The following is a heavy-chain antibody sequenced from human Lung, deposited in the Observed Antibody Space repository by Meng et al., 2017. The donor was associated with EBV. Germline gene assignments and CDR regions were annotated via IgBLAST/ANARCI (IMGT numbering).Heavy chain of an antibody. J-gene: IGHJ4*02. CDR1: GRPVSRGGYY. V-gene: IGHV4-31*04. CDR2: IYYTGSS. CDR3: ANAGRFGESLGDY. Sequence: QVRLQELGPGLVQPSQTLSRTCTFSGRPVSRGGYYLSGSRQQPGKGLEWIGYIYYTGSSFYNPSLNSRVTISVDTSKNQFSLNLSSVTAADTAVYYCANAGRFGESLGDYWGQGILVTVSS. D-gene: IGHD3-10*01.